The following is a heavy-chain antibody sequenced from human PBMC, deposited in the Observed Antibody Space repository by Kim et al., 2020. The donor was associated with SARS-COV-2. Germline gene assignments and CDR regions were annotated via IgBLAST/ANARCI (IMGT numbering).Heavy chain of an antibody. CDR1: GFTFSSYS. V-gene: IGHV3-48*02. D-gene: IGHD2-2*01. Sequence: GGSLRPSCAVSGFTFSSYSMNWVRQAPGKGLEWVSYIGSSSISIYYADSVKGRFTISRDSAKDSVYLQMNSLRDEDTAVYYCARPYCSSTSCSGGKYYYGMDVWGQGTTVTVSS. J-gene: IGHJ6*02. CDR2: IGSSSISI. CDR3: ARPYCSSTSCSGGKYYYGMDV.